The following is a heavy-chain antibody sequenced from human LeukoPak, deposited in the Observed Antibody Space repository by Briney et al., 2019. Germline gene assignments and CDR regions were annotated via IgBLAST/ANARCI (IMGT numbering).Heavy chain of an antibody. CDR3: ARDYGGSSGWFDP. V-gene: IGHV1-8*01. Sequence: GASVKVSCKASGYTSTSYDINWVRQATGQGLEWMGWMSPNSDNTGYAQKFQGRVTFTRDTSISTAYMELRSLTSEDTAVYYCARDYGGSSGWFDPWGQGTLVTVSS. CDR1: GYTSTSYD. J-gene: IGHJ5*02. D-gene: IGHD4-23*01. CDR2: MSPNSDNT.